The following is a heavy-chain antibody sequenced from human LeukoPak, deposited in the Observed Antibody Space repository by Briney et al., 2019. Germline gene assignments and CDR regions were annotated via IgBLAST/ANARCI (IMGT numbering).Heavy chain of an antibody. D-gene: IGHD6-19*01. CDR2: IYPGDSDT. J-gene: IGHJ3*02. CDR1: GYSFTSYW. Sequence: GESLKISCKGSGYSFTSYWIGWVRQMPGKGLEWMGIIYPGDSDTRYSPSFQGQVTISADKSISTAYLQWSSLEASDTAMYYCARHRRRGSGWYDAFDIWGQGTMVTVSS. CDR3: ARHRRRGSGWYDAFDI. V-gene: IGHV5-51*01.